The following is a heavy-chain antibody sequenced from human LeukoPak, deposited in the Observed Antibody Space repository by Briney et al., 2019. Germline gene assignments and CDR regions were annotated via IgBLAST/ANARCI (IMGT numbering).Heavy chain of an antibody. V-gene: IGHV4-31*03. CDR3: ASGGYSYGFDY. CDR1: GGSISSGGYY. J-gene: IGHJ4*02. CDR2: IYYSGST. Sequence: SQTLSLTCTVSGGSISSGGYYWSWIRQHPGTGLEWIGYIYYSGSTYYNPSLKSRVTISVDRSKNQLSLKLSSVTAADTAMYYCASGGYSYGFDYWGQGTLVTVSS. D-gene: IGHD5-18*01.